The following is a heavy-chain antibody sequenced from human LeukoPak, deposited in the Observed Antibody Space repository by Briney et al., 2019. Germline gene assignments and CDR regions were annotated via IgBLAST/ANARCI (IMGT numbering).Heavy chain of an antibody. J-gene: IGHJ4*02. V-gene: IGHV3-30*04. D-gene: IGHD2-21*01. CDR3: ATEWRDLWPDY. CDR2: ISYGGSNK. Sequence: GGSLRLSCAVSGFTFISYTMHWVRQAPGKGLEWVAVISYGGSNKYYADSVKGRFTISRDNSKSTLYLQMNSLRAEDAAIYYCATEWRDLWPDYWGQGTLVTVSA. CDR1: GFTFISYT.